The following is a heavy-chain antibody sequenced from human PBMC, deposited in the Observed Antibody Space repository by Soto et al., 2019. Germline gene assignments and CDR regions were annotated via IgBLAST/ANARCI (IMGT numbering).Heavy chain of an antibody. Sequence: QVQLVESGGGVVQPGRSLRLACAVSGFSFSSDGMHWVRQAPGKGLEWVAGISDDGSKKYYADSVKGRFAIARDNSKNMLYLQMTGLRDDDTAVYYGAKSGGKVSTPFDHWGQGTLVTVSS. J-gene: IGHJ5*02. CDR1: GFSFSSDG. CDR2: ISDDGSKK. D-gene: IGHD2-8*01. V-gene: IGHV3-30*18. CDR3: AKSGGKVSTPFDH.